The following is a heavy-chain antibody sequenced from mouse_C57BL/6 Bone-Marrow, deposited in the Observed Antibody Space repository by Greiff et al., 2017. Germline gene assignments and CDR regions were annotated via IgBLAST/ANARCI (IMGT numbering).Heavy chain of an antibody. CDR3: ARRGPYFDY. D-gene: IGHD3-3*01. J-gene: IGHJ2*01. Sequence: VQLQQPGAELVMPGASVKLSCKASGYTFTSYWMHWVKQRPGQGLEWIGKIDPSDSYTNYNQKFKGKSTLTVDKSSSTAYMQLSSLTSEDSAVYYCARRGPYFDYWGQGTTLTVSS. CDR1: GYTFTSYW. V-gene: IGHV1-69*01. CDR2: IDPSDSYT.